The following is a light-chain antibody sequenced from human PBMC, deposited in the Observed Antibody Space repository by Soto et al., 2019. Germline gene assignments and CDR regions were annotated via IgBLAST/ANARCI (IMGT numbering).Light chain of an antibody. J-gene: IGKJ3*01. CDR3: QQYDNLPFT. CDR1: QDISNY. Sequence: DIQMTQSPSSLSASVGDRVTITCQASQDISNYLNWYQQKPGKAPKLLIYDASNLETGVPSRFSGSGSGTDFTFTISSVQPEDIATYYCQQYDNLPFTFGPGTKVD. CDR2: DAS. V-gene: IGKV1-33*01.